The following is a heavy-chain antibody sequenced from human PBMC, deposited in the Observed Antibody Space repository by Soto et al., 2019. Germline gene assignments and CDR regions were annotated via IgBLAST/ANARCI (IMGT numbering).Heavy chain of an antibody. J-gene: IGHJ4*02. Sequence: QVQLQQWGAGLLKPSETLSLTCAVYGGSFSGYYWSWIRQPPGKGLEWIGEINHSGSTNYNPSLNSRVTISVDTSKNQFSLKLSSVTAADTAVYYCASSSPRIAAADYWGQGTLVTVSS. CDR1: GGSFSGYY. CDR2: INHSGST. CDR3: ASSSPRIAAADY. D-gene: IGHD6-13*01. V-gene: IGHV4-34*01.